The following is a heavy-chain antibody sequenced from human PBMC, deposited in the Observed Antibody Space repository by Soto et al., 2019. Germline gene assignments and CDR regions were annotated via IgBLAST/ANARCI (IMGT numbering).Heavy chain of an antibody. J-gene: IGHJ4*02. Sequence: QVQLQQWGAGLLKPSETLSLTCAVYGGSFIDYYWSWIRQPPGKGLEWLGEINHSEFTNYDPSLKSQASISVHATKNHFSLTLSSVTAAATDVYYRARGRGPSATYHRAYFDSWGQGTLVTVSS. CDR3: ARGRGPSATYHRAYFDS. CDR1: GGSFIDYY. D-gene: IGHD1-26*01. CDR2: INHSEFT. V-gene: IGHV4-34*01.